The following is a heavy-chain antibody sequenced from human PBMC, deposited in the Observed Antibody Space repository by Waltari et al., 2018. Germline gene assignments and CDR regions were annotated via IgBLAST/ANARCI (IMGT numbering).Heavy chain of an antibody. V-gene: IGHV1-58*01. CDR1: GFSFSTSA. Sequence: QIQMVQSGPEVKQPGTSVKVSCKASGFSFSTSAFQWVRQARGQRLEWIGGIVVANGNTNYAQKFQERITIARDTSTRTAYMELSSLTSEDTAIYYCVAAGISGSYYAFDYWAQGALVTVSS. D-gene: IGHD1-26*01. CDR2: IVVANGNT. CDR3: VAAGISGSYYAFDY. J-gene: IGHJ4*02.